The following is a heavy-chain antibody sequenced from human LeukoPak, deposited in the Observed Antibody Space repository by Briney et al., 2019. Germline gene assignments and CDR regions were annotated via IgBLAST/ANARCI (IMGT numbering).Heavy chain of an antibody. V-gene: IGHV3-23*01. D-gene: IGHD3-10*01. J-gene: IGHJ4*02. CDR3: AKLWTGSYPRYFDY. Sequence: GGSLRLSCAASGFTFSSYPMSWVRQAPGKGLEWVSAITGSGATTFYADSVKGRFTNSRDNSRNTLYLQMNSLRAEDTAIYYCAKLWTGSYPRYFDYWGQGTLVTVSS. CDR2: ITGSGATT. CDR1: GFTFSSYP.